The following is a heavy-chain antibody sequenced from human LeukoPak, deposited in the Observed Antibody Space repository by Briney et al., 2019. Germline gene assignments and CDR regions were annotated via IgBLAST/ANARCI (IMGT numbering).Heavy chain of an antibody. CDR3: ARAIYGGNSGGHY. D-gene: IGHD4-23*01. J-gene: IGHJ4*02. Sequence: ASVKVSCKASVYTFTSYGISWVRQPPGQGLEWMGWISAYNGNTNYAQKLQGRGTITTDTSTSTAYMELRSLRSDDRAVYYCARAIYGGNSGGHYWGQGTLVTVSS. CDR1: VYTFTSYG. V-gene: IGHV1-18*01. CDR2: ISAYNGNT.